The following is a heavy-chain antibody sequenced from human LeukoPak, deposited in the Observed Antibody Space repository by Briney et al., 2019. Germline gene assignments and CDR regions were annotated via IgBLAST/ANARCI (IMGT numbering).Heavy chain of an antibody. J-gene: IGHJ4*02. D-gene: IGHD4-17*01. Sequence: GGSLRLSCAASGFTFSSYGMHWVRQAPGKGLEWVAFIRYDGSNKYYADSVKGRFTISRDNSKNTLYLQMNSLRAEDTAVYYCAKEDDYGDYVTLDYWGQGTLVTVSS. CDR2: IRYDGSNK. CDR1: GFTFSSYG. CDR3: AKEDDYGDYVTLDY. V-gene: IGHV3-30*02.